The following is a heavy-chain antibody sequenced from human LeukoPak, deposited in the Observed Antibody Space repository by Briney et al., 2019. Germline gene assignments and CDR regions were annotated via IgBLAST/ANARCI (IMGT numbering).Heavy chain of an antibody. CDR1: GFTFSNAW. D-gene: IGHD2-15*01. V-gene: IGHV3-15*01. Sequence: GGSLRLSCAASGFTFSNAWMSWVRQAPGKGLEWVGRIKSKTDGGTTDYAAPVKGRFTISRDDSKNTLYLQMNSLKTEDTAVYYCTTRELGYCSGGSCYSAPDAFGIWGQGTMVTVSS. CDR2: IKSKTDGGTT. J-gene: IGHJ3*02. CDR3: TTRELGYCSGGSCYSAPDAFGI.